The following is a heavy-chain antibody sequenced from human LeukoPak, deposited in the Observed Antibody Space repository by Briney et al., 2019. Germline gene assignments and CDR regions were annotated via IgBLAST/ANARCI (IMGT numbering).Heavy chain of an antibody. CDR2: TYYRSKWYN. CDR1: GDTFTSNSAA. V-gene: IGHV6-1*01. D-gene: IGHD5-12*01. CDR3: AREVAGVSIDY. J-gene: IGHJ4*02. Sequence: SQTLSLTCALSGDTFTSNSAAWNWLRQSPSRGLEWLGRTYYRSKWYNDYAVSVKSRITINPDTSKNQFSLQLNSVTPEDTAVYYCAREVAGVSIDYWGQGTLVTVSS.